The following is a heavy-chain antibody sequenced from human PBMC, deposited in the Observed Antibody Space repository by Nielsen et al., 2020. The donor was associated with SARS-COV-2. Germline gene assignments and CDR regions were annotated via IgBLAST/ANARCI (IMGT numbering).Heavy chain of an antibody. CDR3: ARDPRWGDYDAFDI. J-gene: IGHJ3*02. CDR2: IIPIFGTA. Sequence: SVKVSCKASGGTFSSYAISWVRQAPGQGLEWMGGIIPIFGTANYAQKFQGRVTITADKSTSTAYMELSSLRSEDTAVYYCARDPRWGDYDAFDIWGQGTMVTVSS. D-gene: IGHD2-21*01. V-gene: IGHV1-69*06. CDR1: GGTFSSYA.